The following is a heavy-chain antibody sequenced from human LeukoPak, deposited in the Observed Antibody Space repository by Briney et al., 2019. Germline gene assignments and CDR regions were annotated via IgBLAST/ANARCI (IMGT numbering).Heavy chain of an antibody. J-gene: IGHJ5*02. D-gene: IGHD3-9*01. Sequence: GGSLRLSCAASGFTFSSYGMHWVRQAPGKGLEWVAVISYDGSNKYYADSVKGRFTTSRDNSKNTLYLQMNSLRAEDTAVYYCAGGYYDILTGYRSNWFDPWGQGTLVTVSS. CDR3: AGGYYDILTGYRSNWFDP. V-gene: IGHV3-30*03. CDR2: ISYDGSNK. CDR1: GFTFSSYG.